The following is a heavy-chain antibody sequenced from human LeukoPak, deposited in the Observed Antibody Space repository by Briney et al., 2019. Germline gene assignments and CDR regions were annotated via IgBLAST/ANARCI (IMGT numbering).Heavy chain of an antibody. CDR1: GFTVSSNY. V-gene: IGHV3-66*01. Sequence: TGGSLRLSCAASGFTVSSNYMNWVRQAPGRGLEWVSVLYSGGTTYYVDSVKGRFTISRDNSKNTLYLQMNSLRAEDTAVYYCARDCISTSCTDAFDIWGQGTMVTVSS. D-gene: IGHD2-2*01. CDR2: LYSGGTT. CDR3: ARDCISTSCTDAFDI. J-gene: IGHJ3*02.